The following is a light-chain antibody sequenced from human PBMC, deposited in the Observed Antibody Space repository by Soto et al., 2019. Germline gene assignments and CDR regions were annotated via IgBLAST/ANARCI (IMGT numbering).Light chain of an antibody. J-gene: IGLJ2*01. Sequence: QAVLTQTPSVSGAPGQRVTISCTGSSSKIGAGYDVHWYQQLPGTAPKLLIYGNSNRPSGVPDRFSGSKSVTSASVAITGLQAEDEADYFCQSYDSRLSGSRFGGRTKGTVL. CDR1: SSKIGAGYD. CDR2: GNS. V-gene: IGLV1-40*01. CDR3: QSYDSRLSGSR.